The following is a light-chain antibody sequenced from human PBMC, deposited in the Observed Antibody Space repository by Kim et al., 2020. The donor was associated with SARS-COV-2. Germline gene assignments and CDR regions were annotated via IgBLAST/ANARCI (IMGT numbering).Light chain of an antibody. Sequence: SYELTQAPSVSVSPGQTASITCSGDKLGDKYAFWYQQRPGQSPVEVIYQDSKRPSGIPERFSGSNSGNTATLTISGTQAMDEADYYCQAWDSSTVVFGGGTQLTVL. J-gene: IGLJ2*01. CDR3: QAWDSSTVV. CDR1: KLGDKY. CDR2: QDS. V-gene: IGLV3-1*01.